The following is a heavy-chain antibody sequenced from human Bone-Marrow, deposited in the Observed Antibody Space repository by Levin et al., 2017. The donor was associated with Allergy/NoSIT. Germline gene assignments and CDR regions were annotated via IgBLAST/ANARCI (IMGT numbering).Heavy chain of an antibody. D-gene: IGHD3-3*01. Sequence: RGESLKISCKASGYSFTSYYIHWIRQVPGQGLEWMGIINPSGGTTSYAQKFQDSISMTRDTSTDTVYLYLDSLKSEDTAVYYCARDLDPPQYYDFWTGRFGLYFYYWGQGTLITVSS. CDR2: INPSGGTT. CDR3: ARDLDPPQYYDFWTGRFGLYFYY. V-gene: IGHV1-46*01. J-gene: IGHJ4*02. CDR1: GYSFTSYY.